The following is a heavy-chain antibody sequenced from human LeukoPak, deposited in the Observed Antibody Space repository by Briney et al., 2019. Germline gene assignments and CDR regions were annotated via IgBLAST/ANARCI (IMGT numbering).Heavy chain of an antibody. Sequence: GGSLRLSCAGSGFTFSSYGMHGVGQAPGKGLEWVAVISYAGSNKYYADSVKGRFTISIDNSKHTLYLQMNSLRAEYTAVYYCARNAHDSSGYSSNWFDPWGQGTLVTVSS. D-gene: IGHD3-22*01. CDR1: GFTFSSYG. J-gene: IGHJ5*02. CDR2: ISYAGSNK. CDR3: ARNAHDSSGYSSNWFDP. V-gene: IGHV3-30*03.